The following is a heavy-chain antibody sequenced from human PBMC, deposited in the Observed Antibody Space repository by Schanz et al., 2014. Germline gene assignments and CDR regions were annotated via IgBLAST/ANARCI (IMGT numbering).Heavy chain of an antibody. Sequence: EVQLVESGGGLVKPGGSLRLSCAASGFTFSSYSMNWVRQAPGKGLEWVSSISSSSSYIYYADSVKGRFTISIDNAKNSLYRQMNSLRAEDTAVYYCAREEEWGIAAAGPKHYYYGMAVCAQGPPINVPS. CDR1: GFTFSSYS. D-gene: IGHD6-13*01. J-gene: IGHJ6*02. CDR3: AREEEWGIAAAGPKHYYYGMAV. CDR2: ISSSSSYI. V-gene: IGHV3-21*01.